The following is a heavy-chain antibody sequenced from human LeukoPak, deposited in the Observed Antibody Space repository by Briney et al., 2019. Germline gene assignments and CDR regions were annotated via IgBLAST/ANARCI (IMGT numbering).Heavy chain of an antibody. Sequence: PGGSLRLSCGTSGFPFSDAWMSWVRQAPGKGLEWVGRSKRESDGGTAEYAAPVKGRFTISRDDTDGTLSVDMKSLKFEDTGIYYCATEGIPYGHHSFGVWGQGTMVTVSS. V-gene: IGHV3-15*05. CDR1: GFPFSDAW. D-gene: IGHD4-17*01. CDR3: ATEGIPYGHHSFGV. CDR2: SKRESDGGTA. J-gene: IGHJ3*01.